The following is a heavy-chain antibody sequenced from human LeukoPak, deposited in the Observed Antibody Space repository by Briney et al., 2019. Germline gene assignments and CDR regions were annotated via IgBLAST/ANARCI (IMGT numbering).Heavy chain of an antibody. Sequence: GGSLRLSCAASGFTFSSYAMSWVRQAPGKGLEWVSAISGSGGSTYYADSVKGRFTISRDNSKNTLYLQMNSLRAEDTAVYYCAKLHDSSGYYENWFDPWGQGTLVTVSS. CDR1: GFTFSSYA. CDR3: AKLHDSSGYYENWFDP. J-gene: IGHJ5*02. D-gene: IGHD3-22*01. V-gene: IGHV3-23*01. CDR2: ISGSGGST.